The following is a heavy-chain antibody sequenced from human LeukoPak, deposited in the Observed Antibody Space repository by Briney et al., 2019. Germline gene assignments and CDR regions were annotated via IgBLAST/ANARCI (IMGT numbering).Heavy chain of an antibody. Sequence: ASVKVSCKASGYTFTSYGISWVRQAPGQGLEWMGWISAYNGNTNYAQKLQGRVTMTTDTSTSTAYMELRSLRSDDTAVYYCARMGSSSSRYRPMGYHYGMDVWGQGTTVTVSS. D-gene: IGHD6-13*01. V-gene: IGHV1-18*01. CDR3: ARMGSSSSRYRPMGYHYGMDV. CDR1: GYTFTSYG. J-gene: IGHJ6*02. CDR2: ISAYNGNT.